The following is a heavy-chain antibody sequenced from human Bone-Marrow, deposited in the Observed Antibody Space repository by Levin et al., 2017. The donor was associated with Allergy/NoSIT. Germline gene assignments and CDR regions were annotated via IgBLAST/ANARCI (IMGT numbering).Heavy chain of an antibody. D-gene: IGHD3-10*01. CDR3: ARSFTMLRGGFDP. CDR1: GGSISSCGSS. J-gene: IGHJ5*02. V-gene: IGHV4-30-2*01. Sequence: SETLSLTCALSGGSISSCGSSWSWIRQPPGKGLEWIGYIFHTGSTYYNSSLKCRVTISVDRSKNQFSLKLTSVTAADTAVYYCARSFTMLRGGFDPWGQGILVTVSS. CDR2: IFHTGST.